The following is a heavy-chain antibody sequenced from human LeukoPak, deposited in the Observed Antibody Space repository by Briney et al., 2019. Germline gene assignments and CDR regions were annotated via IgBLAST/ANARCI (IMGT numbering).Heavy chain of an antibody. Sequence: GGSLRLSCAASGFTFSSYGMHWVRQAPGKGLEWVAVISYDGSNKYCADSVKGRFTISRDNSKNTLYLQMNSLRAEDTAVYYCSREMVRRVQVIGYWGQGTLVTVSS. CDR2: ISYDGSNK. CDR1: GFTFSSYG. D-gene: IGHD3-10*01. J-gene: IGHJ4*02. V-gene: IGHV3-30*03. CDR3: SREMVRRVQVIGY.